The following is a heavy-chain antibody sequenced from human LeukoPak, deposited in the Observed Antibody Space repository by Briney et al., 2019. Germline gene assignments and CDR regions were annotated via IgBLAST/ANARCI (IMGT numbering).Heavy chain of an antibody. D-gene: IGHD3-3*01. CDR2: IYHSGST. CDR3: ARANDFWSGYYIVDDY. CDR1: GYSISSGYY. V-gene: IGHV4-38-2*02. Sequence: SETLSLTCTVSGYSISSGYYWGWIRQPPGKGLEWIGSIYHSGSTYYNPSLKSRVTISVDTSKNQFSLKLSSVTAADTAVYYCARANDFWSGYYIVDDYWGQGTLVTVSS. J-gene: IGHJ4*02.